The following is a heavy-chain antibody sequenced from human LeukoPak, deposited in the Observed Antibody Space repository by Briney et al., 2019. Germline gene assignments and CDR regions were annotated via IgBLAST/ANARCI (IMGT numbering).Heavy chain of an antibody. D-gene: IGHD1-7*01. V-gene: IGHV3-74*01. CDR3: AGVEVTPNWNYGFEY. Sequence: TGGSLRLSCAASGFTFSNYWVHWVRQAPGKGLVWVSGINTDGTTTDYADAVKGRFTISRDNAKNTLYLQMNSLRADDTAVYYFAGVEVTPNWNYGFEYWGQGSLVTVSS. CDR1: GFTFSNYW. CDR2: INTDGTTT. J-gene: IGHJ4*02.